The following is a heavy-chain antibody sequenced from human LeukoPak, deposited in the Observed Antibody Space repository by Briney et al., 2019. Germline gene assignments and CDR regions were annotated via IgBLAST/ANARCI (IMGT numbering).Heavy chain of an antibody. CDR3: ARSMVRGGKMTTPFDY. CDR1: GYTFTSYY. V-gene: IGHV1-46*01. Sequence: ASVKVSCKASGYTFTSYYMHWVRQAPGQGLEWMGIINPSGGSTSYAQKFQGRVTMTRDTSTSTVYMELSSLRSEDTAVYYCARSMVRGGKMTTPFDYWGQGTLVTVSS. CDR2: INPSGGST. D-gene: IGHD3-10*01. J-gene: IGHJ4*02.